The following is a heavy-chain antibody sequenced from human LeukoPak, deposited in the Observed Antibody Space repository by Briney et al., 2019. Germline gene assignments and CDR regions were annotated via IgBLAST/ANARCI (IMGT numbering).Heavy chain of an antibody. J-gene: IGHJ4*02. V-gene: IGHV3-33*01. Sequence: GGSLRLSCAASGFTFSSYGMHWVRQAPGNGLEWVAVIWYDGSNKYYADSVKGRFTISRDNSKNTLYLQMNSLRAEDTAVYYCARWGYDSSGYQHFDYWGQGTLVTISS. CDR2: IWYDGSNK. D-gene: IGHD3-22*01. CDR3: ARWGYDSSGYQHFDY. CDR1: GFTFSSYG.